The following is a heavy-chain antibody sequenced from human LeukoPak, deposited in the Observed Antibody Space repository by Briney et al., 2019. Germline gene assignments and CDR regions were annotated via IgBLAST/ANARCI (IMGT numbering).Heavy chain of an antibody. V-gene: IGHV3-48*04. Sequence: GGSLRLSCAPSGFTFSNYGMHWVRQAPGQGLEWVSYISNSGSTRYYADSVKGRFTISRDNAKNSLYLQMNSLRAEDTAVYFCSRDFMVSGWPLSDYWGQGTLVTVSS. J-gene: IGHJ4*02. CDR2: ISNSGSTR. CDR3: SRDFMVSGWPLSDY. D-gene: IGHD3-10*01. CDR1: GFTFSNYG.